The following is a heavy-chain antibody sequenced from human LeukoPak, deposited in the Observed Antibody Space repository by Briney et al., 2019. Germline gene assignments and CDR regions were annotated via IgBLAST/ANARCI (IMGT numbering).Heavy chain of an antibody. V-gene: IGHV4-34*01. J-gene: IGHJ3*02. CDR1: GGSFSGYY. Sequence: SETLSLTCAVYGGSFSGYYWSWIRQPPAPGLEWIGEINHSGSTNYNPSLKSRVTISADTSKNQFSLKLSSVTAADTAVYYCATLWLRGLVAFDIWGQGTMVTVSS. D-gene: IGHD5-18*01. CDR2: INHSGST. CDR3: ATLWLRGLVAFDI.